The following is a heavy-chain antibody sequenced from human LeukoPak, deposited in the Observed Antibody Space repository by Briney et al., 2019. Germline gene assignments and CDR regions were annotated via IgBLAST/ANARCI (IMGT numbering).Heavy chain of an antibody. J-gene: IGHJ4*02. Sequence: SETLSLTCAVYGGSFSGYYWSWIRQPPGKGLEWIGEINHSGSTNYNPSLKSRVTIPVDTSKNQFSLKLSSVTAADTAVYYCARAVAGIGSSYTFPQDYWGQGTLVTVSS. CDR3: ARAVAGIGSSYTFPQDY. V-gene: IGHV4-34*01. D-gene: IGHD6-19*01. CDR2: INHSGST. CDR1: GGSFSGYY.